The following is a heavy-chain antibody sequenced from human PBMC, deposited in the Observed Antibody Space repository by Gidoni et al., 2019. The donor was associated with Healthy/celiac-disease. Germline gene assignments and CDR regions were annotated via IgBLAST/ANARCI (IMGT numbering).Heavy chain of an antibody. Sequence: QVQLVQSGAEVKKPGSSVKVSCKASGGTFSSYAISWVRQAPGQGLEWMGGIIPIFGTANYSQKFQGRVTITADKSTSTAYMELSSLRSEDTAVYYCARDGGLTDYDFWSGYPRWWYMDVWGKGNTVTVSS. CDR3: ARDGGLTDYDFWSGYPRWWYMDV. CDR1: GGTFSSYA. J-gene: IGHJ6*03. D-gene: IGHD3-3*01. V-gene: IGHV1-69*06. CDR2: IIPIFGTA.